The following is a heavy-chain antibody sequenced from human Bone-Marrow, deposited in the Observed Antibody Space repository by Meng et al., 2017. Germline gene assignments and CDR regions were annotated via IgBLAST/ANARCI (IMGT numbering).Heavy chain of an antibody. Sequence: SLKISCAASGFTFDDYAMHWVRQAPGKGLEWVSGISWNSGSIGYADSVKGRFTISRDNAKNSLYLQMNSLRAEDTALYYCAKSTGYSYGLRLDYWGQGTLVT. V-gene: IGHV3-9*01. CDR3: AKSTGYSYGLRLDY. D-gene: IGHD5-18*01. J-gene: IGHJ4*02. CDR1: GFTFDDYA. CDR2: ISWNSGSI.